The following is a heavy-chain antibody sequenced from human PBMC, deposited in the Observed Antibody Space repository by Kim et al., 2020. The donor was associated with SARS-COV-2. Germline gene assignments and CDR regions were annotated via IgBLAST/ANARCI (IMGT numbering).Heavy chain of an antibody. J-gene: IGHJ4*02. Sequence: ASVKVSCKASGYTFTDYNVHWVRQAPGQGLEWMGRITPNSGDTNYAQKFQGRVTMTRDTSINTAYMELRRLRSDDTAVYYCATARELRAPNDYWAQGTWLPSPQ. V-gene: IGHV1-2*06. CDR2: ITPNSGDT. CDR1: GYTFTDYN. D-gene: IGHD3-10*01. CDR3: ATARELRAPNDY.